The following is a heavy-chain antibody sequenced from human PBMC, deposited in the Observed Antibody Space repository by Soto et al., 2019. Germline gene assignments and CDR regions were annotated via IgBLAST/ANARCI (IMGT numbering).Heavy chain of an antibody. J-gene: IGHJ4*02. Sequence: PGGSLRLSCAASGFNFSNYWMHWVRQVPGKGLVWVSRINIDGSSTSYADSVKGRFTISRGNANNTLYLQMNSLRVEDTAIYYCARAAAVTGTGGFYWGQGILVTVSS. CDR3: ARAAAVTGTGGFY. CDR2: INIDGSST. D-gene: IGHD6-19*01. V-gene: IGHV3-74*01. CDR1: GFNFSNYW.